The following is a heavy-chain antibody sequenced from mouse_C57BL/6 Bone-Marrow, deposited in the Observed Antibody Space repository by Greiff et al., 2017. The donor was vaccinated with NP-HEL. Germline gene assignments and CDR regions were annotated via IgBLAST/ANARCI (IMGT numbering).Heavy chain of an antibody. CDR1: GYAFSSYW. Sequence: VQLQESGAELVKPGASVKISCKASGYAFSSYWMNWVKQRPGKGLEWIGQIYPGDGDTNYNGKFKGKATLTADKSSSTAYMQLISLTSEDSAVYFCARGIYGSSNYWGQGTTLTVSA. CDR2: IYPGDGDT. D-gene: IGHD1-1*01. J-gene: IGHJ2*01. CDR3: ARGIYGSSNY. V-gene: IGHV1-80*01.